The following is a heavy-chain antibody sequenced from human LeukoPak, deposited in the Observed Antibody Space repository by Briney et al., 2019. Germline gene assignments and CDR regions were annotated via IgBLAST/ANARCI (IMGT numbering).Heavy chain of an antibody. CDR1: GYTFTSYY. J-gene: IGHJ5*02. D-gene: IGHD3-10*01. V-gene: IGHV1-46*01. Sequence: GASVKVSCKASGYTFTSYYMHWVRQAPGQGLEWMGRINPNGGSTSYAQKFQGRVTMTRDMSTSTVYMELRSLRSEDTAVYYCAREGSGLPGKDWFDPWGQGTLVTVSS. CDR3: AREGSGLPGKDWFDP. CDR2: INPNGGST.